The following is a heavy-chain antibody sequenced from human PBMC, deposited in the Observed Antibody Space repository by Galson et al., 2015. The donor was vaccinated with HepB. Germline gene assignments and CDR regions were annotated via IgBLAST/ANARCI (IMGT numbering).Heavy chain of an antibody. CDR1: GYTLTELS. Sequence: SVKVSCKVSGYTLTELSMHWVRQAPGKGLEWMGGFDPEDGETIYAQKFQGRVTMTEDTSTDTAYMELSSLRSEDTAVYYCATAALLWFGDPQNYGMDVWGQGTTVTVSS. V-gene: IGHV1-24*01. J-gene: IGHJ6*02. D-gene: IGHD3-10*01. CDR2: FDPEDGET. CDR3: ATAALLWFGDPQNYGMDV.